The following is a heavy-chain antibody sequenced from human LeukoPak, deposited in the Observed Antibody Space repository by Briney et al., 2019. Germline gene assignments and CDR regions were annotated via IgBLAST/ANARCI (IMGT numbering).Heavy chain of an antibody. D-gene: IGHD2-15*01. CDR3: AKNLYCGGGSCYPSALGMDV. V-gene: IGHV3-23*01. CDR1: GFTFSSFT. Sequence: GGSLRLSCAASGFTFSSFTLSWIRQAPGKGLEWVSVINARGSIAYYVDSVKGRFTMSRDNSKNTLYLQMNSLRAEDTAVYYCAKNLYCGGGSCYPSALGMDVWGQGTTVTVSS. CDR2: INARGSIA. J-gene: IGHJ6*02.